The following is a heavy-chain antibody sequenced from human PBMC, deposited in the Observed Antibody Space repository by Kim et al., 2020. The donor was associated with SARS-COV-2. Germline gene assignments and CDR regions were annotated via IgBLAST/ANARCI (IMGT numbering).Heavy chain of an antibody. CDR3: ARDKGERYSDY. CDR2: IWSDGSKE. D-gene: IGHD3-16*01. CDR1: GLPFSASG. Sequence: GGSLRLSCAASGLPFSASGMHWVRQAPGKGLEWVAMIWSDGSKEYYADSVNGRFTISRDNSKNTVYLQMNSLRAEDTAVYYCARDKGERYSDYWGQGTLGIVS. J-gene: IGHJ4*02. V-gene: IGHV3-33*01.